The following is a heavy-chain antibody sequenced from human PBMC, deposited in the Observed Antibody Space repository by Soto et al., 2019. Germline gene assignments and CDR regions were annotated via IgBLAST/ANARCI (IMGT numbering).Heavy chain of an antibody. CDR3: ARDHSSSWSALWSSEYFQH. D-gene: IGHD6-13*01. CDR2: ISSSSSTI. CDR1: GFTFSSYS. Sequence: GGSLRLSCAASGFTFSSYSMNWVRQAPGKGLEWVSYISSSSSTIYYADSVKGRFTISRDNAKNSLYLQMNSLRAEDTAVYYCARDHSSSWSALWSSEYFQHWGQGTLVTVSS. V-gene: IGHV3-48*01. J-gene: IGHJ1*01.